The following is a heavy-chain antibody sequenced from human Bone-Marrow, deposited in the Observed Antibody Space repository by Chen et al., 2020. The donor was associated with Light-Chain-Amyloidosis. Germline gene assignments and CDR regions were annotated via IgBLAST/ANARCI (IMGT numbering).Heavy chain of an antibody. CDR1: GFTFSDYA. J-gene: IGHJ6*02. CDR3: ATRGQSGYAQSYKGIDV. V-gene: IGHV3-23*01. D-gene: IGHD5-12*01. Sequence: EVQLLESGGGLAQPGGSLRLSCAASGFTFSDYAMSWVRQAPGKGLEWVATLSPSGLNTFYADSVKGRFTIARNNSMNTLFLQVGRLRAEDTAVYYCATRGQSGYAQSYKGIDVWGQGTTVTVA. CDR2: LSPSGLNT.